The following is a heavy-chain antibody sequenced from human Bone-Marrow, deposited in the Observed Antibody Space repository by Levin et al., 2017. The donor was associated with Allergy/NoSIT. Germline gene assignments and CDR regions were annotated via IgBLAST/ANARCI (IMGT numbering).Heavy chain of an antibody. J-gene: IGHJ4*02. CDR1: GGSISSSSYY. CDR2: IYYSGST. D-gene: IGHD1-20*01. Sequence: SETLSLTCTVSGGSISSSSYYWGWLRQPPGKGLEWIGSIYYSGSTYYNPSLKSRVTISVDTSKNQFSLKLSSVTAADTAVYYCARHTFNWNDAADYWGQGTLVTVSS. V-gene: IGHV4-39*01. CDR3: ARHTFNWNDAADY.